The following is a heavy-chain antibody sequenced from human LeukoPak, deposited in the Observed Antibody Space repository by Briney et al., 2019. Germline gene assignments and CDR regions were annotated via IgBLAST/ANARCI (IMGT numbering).Heavy chain of an antibody. J-gene: IGHJ4*02. D-gene: IGHD4-17*01. CDR2: IRYDGSNK. CDR3: ARVSLNTVTTPQYFDY. V-gene: IGHV3-30*02. Sequence: PGGSLRLSCAASGFASSGFTFSTFGMPWVRQAPGKGLEWVAFIRYDGSNKYYADSVKGRFTISRANAKNSLYLQMNSLRAEDTAVYYCARVSLNTVTTPQYFDYWGQGTLVTVSS. CDR1: GFTFSTFG.